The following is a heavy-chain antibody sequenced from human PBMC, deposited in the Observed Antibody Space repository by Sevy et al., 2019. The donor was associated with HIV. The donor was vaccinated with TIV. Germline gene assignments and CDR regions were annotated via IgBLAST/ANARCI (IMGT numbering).Heavy chain of an antibody. CDR3: ATIGGAWGTQVDY. V-gene: IGHV4-39*01. J-gene: IGHJ4*02. CDR1: GVSISGSGYY. Sequence: SETLSLTCAVSGVSISGSGYYWGWIRQPPGQGLEWVAKMYYSGSTYYNPSLKSRVTMSVDTSKNQYDLHLSSGTAADTSVYYCATIGGAWGTQVDYWGRGTLVTVSS. CDR2: MYYSGST. D-gene: IGHD1-26*01.